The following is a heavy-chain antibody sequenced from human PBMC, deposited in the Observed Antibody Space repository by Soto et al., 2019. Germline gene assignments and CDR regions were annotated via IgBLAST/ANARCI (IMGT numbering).Heavy chain of an antibody. CDR2: VSHGGST. J-gene: IGHJ4*02. V-gene: IGHV4-34*01. CDR3: ASGSVLMLYAQFDC. Sequence: QVQLQQWGAGLLKPSETLSLTCAVYGESFSGYYWSWIRQSPGKGLEWIGEVSHGGSTSYNPSLKSRVTISVDTSKHQFSLKLRSLTAADSAVYFCASGSVLMLYAQFDCWGLGTLVTVSS. D-gene: IGHD2-8*01. CDR1: GESFSGYY.